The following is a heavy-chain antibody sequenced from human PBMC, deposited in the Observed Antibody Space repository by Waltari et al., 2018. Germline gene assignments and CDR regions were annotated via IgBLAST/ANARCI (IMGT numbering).Heavy chain of an antibody. J-gene: IGHJ5*02. CDR1: GGTFSSYA. V-gene: IGHV1-69*04. CDR3: AGDSYYYDSRGYSYIDA. Sequence: QVQLVQSGAEVKKPGSSVKVSCKASGGTFSSYAISWVRQAPGQGLEWMERIIPILGIANYAQKFQGRVTITSDQSTSTAYMQLSSMRSEDTAVYYCAGDSYYYDSRGYSYIDALRQGTLVTVSS. D-gene: IGHD3-22*01. CDR2: IIPILGIA.